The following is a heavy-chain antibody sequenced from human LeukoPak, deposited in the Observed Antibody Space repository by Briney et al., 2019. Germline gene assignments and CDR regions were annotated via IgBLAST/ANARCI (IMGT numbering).Heavy chain of an antibody. CDR3: AKDRPDPYFDY. J-gene: IGHJ4*02. CDR1: GFTFSSYD. CDR2: IRSDGSVE. Sequence: GGSLRLSCAASGFTFSSYDMHWVRQAPGKGLEWVAFIRSDGSVEYYVDSVKGRFTISRDNSKNTLYLQMNSLRTDDTAVYYCAKDRPDPYFDYWGQGTLVTVSS. V-gene: IGHV3-30*02.